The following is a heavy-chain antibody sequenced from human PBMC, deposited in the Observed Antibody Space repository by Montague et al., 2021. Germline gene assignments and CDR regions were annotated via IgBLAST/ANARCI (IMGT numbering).Heavy chain of an antibody. J-gene: IGHJ6*03. D-gene: IGHD4-17*01. CDR2: ISYDGIKE. Sequence: SLRLSCAPSGFTFSSYAMHWVRQAPGRGLEWVAVISYDGIKEYYADSVRGRFTISRDNSNNTLYMQMNSLRAEDTAMYYCARASSYGKSSYYYMEVWGRGTTVTVSS. CDR3: ARASSYGKSSYYYMEV. V-gene: IGHV3-30-3*01. CDR1: GFTFSSYA.